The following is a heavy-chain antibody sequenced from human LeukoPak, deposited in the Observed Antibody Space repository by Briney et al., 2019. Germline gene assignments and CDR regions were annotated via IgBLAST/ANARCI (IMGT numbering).Heavy chain of an antibody. D-gene: IGHD2-2*01. CDR1: DDSITMYY. CDR3: ARRAGDIVVVPAAGWFGP. CDR2: IDTSGST. Sequence: PSETLSLTCSVSDDSITMYYWTWIRQPAGKGLEWIGRIDTSGSTNYNPSLKSRVTISVDTFKNQFSLKLSSVTAADTAVYYCARRAGDIVVVPAAGWFGPWGQGTLVTVSS. J-gene: IGHJ5*02. V-gene: IGHV4-4*07.